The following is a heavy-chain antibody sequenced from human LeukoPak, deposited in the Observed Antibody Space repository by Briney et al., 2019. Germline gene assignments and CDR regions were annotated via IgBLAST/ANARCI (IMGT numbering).Heavy chain of an antibody. J-gene: IGHJ1*01. CDR1: GYTFTSYD. CDR3: GRGCEPPSYFQH. CDR2: TNPNSGNT. Sequence: ASVKVSCKASGYTFTSYDINWVRQATGQGLEWMGWTNPNSGNTGYAQKFQGRVTITRNTSISTAYMELSSLRSEDTAVYYCGRGCEPPSYFQHWGQGTLVTVSS. V-gene: IGHV1-8*03. D-gene: IGHD2-2*01.